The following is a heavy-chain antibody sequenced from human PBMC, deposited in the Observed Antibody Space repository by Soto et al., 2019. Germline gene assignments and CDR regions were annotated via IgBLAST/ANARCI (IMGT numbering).Heavy chain of an antibody. D-gene: IGHD3-3*01. V-gene: IGHV3-30*18. Sequence: QVQLVESGGGVVQPGRSLRLSCAASGFTFSSCGMHWVRQAPGKGLEWVALISYDGTDKYYADSVKGRFTIPRDNSKNTLHLQMDSLRAEDTAVYYCAKDVWDFWSGYVFDYWGQGTLVTVSS. CDR3: AKDVWDFWSGYVFDY. J-gene: IGHJ4*02. CDR1: GFTFSSCG. CDR2: ISYDGTDK.